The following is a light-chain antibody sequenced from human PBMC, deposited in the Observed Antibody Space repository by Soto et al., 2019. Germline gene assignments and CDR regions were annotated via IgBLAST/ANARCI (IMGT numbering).Light chain of an antibody. CDR3: SSYASTSTAV. CDR1: SSDVGAYNY. V-gene: IGLV2-14*01. Sequence: QSVLTQPASVSGSPGQSITISCTRTSSDVGAYNYVSWYQQHPGKAPKLMIYEVNYRPSGVSNRFSGSKSGITASLTISGLQAEDDADYYCSSYASTSTAVFGSGTKVTVL. J-gene: IGLJ1*01. CDR2: EVN.